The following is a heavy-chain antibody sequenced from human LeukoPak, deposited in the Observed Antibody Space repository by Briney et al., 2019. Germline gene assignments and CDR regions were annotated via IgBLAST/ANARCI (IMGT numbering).Heavy chain of an antibody. CDR3: ARSDHYYYYGMDV. CDR2: ISSSSSYI. CDR1: GFTFSSYS. D-gene: IGHD2-21*02. Sequence: GSLRLSCAASGFTFSSYSMNWVRQAPGKGLEWVSSISSSSSYIYYADSVKGRFTIFRDNAKNSLYLQMNSLRAEDTAVYYCARSDHYYYYGMDVWGQGTTVTVSS. V-gene: IGHV3-21*01. J-gene: IGHJ6*02.